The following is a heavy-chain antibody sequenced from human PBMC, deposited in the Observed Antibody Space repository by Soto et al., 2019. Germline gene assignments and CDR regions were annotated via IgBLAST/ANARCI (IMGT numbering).Heavy chain of an antibody. J-gene: IGHJ4*02. CDR2: IYHSGST. V-gene: IGHV4-59*12. D-gene: IGHD4-4*01. Sequence: SETLSLTCTVSGGSISSYYGSWIRQPPGKGLEWIGYIYHSGSTYYNPSLKSRVTISVDRSKNQFSLKLSSVTAADTAVYYCARGMTTVTTLDYWGQGTLVTVSS. CDR1: GGSISSYY. CDR3: ARGMTTVTTLDY.